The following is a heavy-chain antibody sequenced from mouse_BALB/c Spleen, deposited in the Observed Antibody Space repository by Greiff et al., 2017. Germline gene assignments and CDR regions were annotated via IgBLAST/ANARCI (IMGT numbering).Heavy chain of an antibody. Sequence: EVQRVESGGGLVQPGGSRKLSCAASGFTFSSFGMHWVRQAPEKGLEWVAYISSGSSTIYYADTVKGRFTISRDNPKNTLFLQMTSLRSEDTAMYYCARDYYGNYDYAMDYWGQGTSVTVSS. CDR2: ISSGSSTI. CDR3: ARDYYGNYDYAMDY. CDR1: GFTFSSFG. D-gene: IGHD2-1*01. V-gene: IGHV5-17*02. J-gene: IGHJ4*01.